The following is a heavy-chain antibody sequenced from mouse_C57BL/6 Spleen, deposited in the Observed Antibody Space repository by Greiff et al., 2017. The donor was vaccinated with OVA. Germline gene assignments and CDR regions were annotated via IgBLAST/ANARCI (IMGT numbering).Heavy chain of an antibody. Sequence: VQLQQPGAELVKPGASVKLSCKASGYTFTSYWMQWVKQRPGQGLEWIGEIDPSDSYTNYNQKFKGKATLTVDTSSSTAYMQLSRLTAEDAAVYYGARDGYLPHYAMDYWGQGTSVTVSS. V-gene: IGHV1-50*01. J-gene: IGHJ4*01. CDR2: IDPSDSYT. CDR1: GYTFTSYW. D-gene: IGHD2-3*01. CDR3: ARDGYLPHYAMDY.